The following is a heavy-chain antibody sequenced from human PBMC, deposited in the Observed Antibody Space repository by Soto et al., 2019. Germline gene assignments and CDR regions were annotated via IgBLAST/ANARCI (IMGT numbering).Heavy chain of an antibody. D-gene: IGHD3-22*01. CDR3: AKTSGYDSSGYFYFFDY. Sequence: PGGSLRLSCAASGFTVSSNYMSWVRQAPGKGLEWVSVIYSGGSTYYADSVKGRFTISRDNSKNTLYLQMNSLRAEDTAVYYCAKTSGYDSSGYFYFFDYWGQGTPVTVSS. V-gene: IGHV3-66*01. J-gene: IGHJ4*02. CDR1: GFTVSSNY. CDR2: IYSGGST.